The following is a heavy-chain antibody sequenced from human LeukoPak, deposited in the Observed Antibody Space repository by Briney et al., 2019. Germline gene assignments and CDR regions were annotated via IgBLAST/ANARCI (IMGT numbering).Heavy chain of an antibody. CDR1: GFTFSSYA. Sequence: GGSLRLPCAASGFTFSSYAMSWVRQAPGKGLEWVSAISGSGGSTYYADSVKGRFTISRDNSKNTLYLQMNSLRAEDTAVYYCAKSYYGDFGNWFDPWGQGTLVTVSS. CDR3: AKSYYGDFGNWFDP. V-gene: IGHV3-23*01. J-gene: IGHJ5*02. D-gene: IGHD4-17*01. CDR2: ISGSGGST.